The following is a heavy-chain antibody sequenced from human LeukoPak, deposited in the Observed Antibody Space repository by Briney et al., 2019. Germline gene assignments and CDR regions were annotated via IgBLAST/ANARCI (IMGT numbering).Heavy chain of an antibody. CDR3: AKDYGAVGLYYYYMDV. J-gene: IGHJ6*03. D-gene: IGHD3-10*01. Sequence: GGSLRLSCAASGFTFSSYGMHWVRQAPGKGLVWVAFIRYDGSNKYYADSVKGRFTISRDNSKNTLYLQMNSLRAEDTAVYYCAKDYGAVGLYYYYMDVWGKGTTVTVSS. CDR2: IRYDGSNK. CDR1: GFTFSSYG. V-gene: IGHV3-30*02.